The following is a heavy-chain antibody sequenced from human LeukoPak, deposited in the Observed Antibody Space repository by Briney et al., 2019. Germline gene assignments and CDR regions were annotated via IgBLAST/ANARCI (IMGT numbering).Heavy chain of an antibody. D-gene: IGHD3-3*01. CDR3: ARGLIKNYDFWSGSYYCDY. J-gene: IGHJ4*02. CDR1: GGSFSGYY. CDR2: INQSGSN. V-gene: IGHV4-34*01. Sequence: PSETLSLTCAVYGGSFSGYYCSLIRQPPGKGLEWSGEINQSGSNNYNPSLKSRVTISVDTSKNQFSLKLSSVTAADTAVYYCARGLIKNYDFWSGSYYCDYWGEGTLVSVSS.